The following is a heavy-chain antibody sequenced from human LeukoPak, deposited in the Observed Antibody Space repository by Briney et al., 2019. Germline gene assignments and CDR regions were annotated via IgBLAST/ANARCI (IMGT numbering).Heavy chain of an antibody. CDR2: INHSGST. D-gene: IGHD3-22*01. CDR3: ARAAHLYYYDSSGYYN. CDR1: GGSFSGYY. J-gene: IGHJ4*02. V-gene: IGHV4-34*01. Sequence: SGTLSLTCAVYGGSFSGYYWSWIRQPPGKGLEWIGEINHSGSTNYNPSLKSRVTISVDTSKNQFSLKLSSVTAADTAVYYCARAAHLYYYDSSGYYNWGQGTLVTVSS.